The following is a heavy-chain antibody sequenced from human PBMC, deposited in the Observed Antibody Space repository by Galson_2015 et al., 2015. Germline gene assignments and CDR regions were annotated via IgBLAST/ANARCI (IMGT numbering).Heavy chain of an antibody. Sequence: ETLSLTCTVSGGSISSSSYYWGWIRQPPGKGLEWIGSIYYSGSTYYNPSLKSRVTISVDTSKNQFSLKLSSVTAADTAVYYSARDRVVVPAAMVSWFDPWGQGTLVTVSS. V-gene: IGHV4-39*07. J-gene: IGHJ5*02. D-gene: IGHD2-2*01. CDR2: IYYSGST. CDR1: GGSISSSSYY. CDR3: ARDRVVVPAAMVSWFDP.